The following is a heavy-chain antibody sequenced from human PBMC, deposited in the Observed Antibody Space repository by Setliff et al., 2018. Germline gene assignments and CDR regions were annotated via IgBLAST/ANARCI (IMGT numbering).Heavy chain of an antibody. V-gene: IGHV1-2*02. D-gene: IGHD1-1*01. J-gene: IGHJ6*03. CDR1: GYPFTGYY. CDR3: TRDPTGSNFYNFQFYMDV. Sequence: ASVKVSCKAFGYPFTGYYYNHWVRQAPGQGPEWMGWINPNTGAAKYAQQFQGSVTMTRDMSLRTVYLDLSGLTSDDTAVYYCTRDPTGSNFYNFQFYMDVWGKGTTVTVSS. CDR2: INPNTGAA.